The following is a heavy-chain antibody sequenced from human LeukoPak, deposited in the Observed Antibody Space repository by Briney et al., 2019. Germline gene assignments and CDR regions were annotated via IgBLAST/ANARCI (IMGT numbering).Heavy chain of an antibody. D-gene: IGHD6-13*01. CDR3: ARVALAAFDY. CDR1: GFTFDDYG. V-gene: IGHV3-20*04. J-gene: IGHJ4*02. CDR2: ITSNGGIK. Sequence: GGSLRLSCAASGFTFDDYGMSWVRQAPGKGLEWVSGITSNGGIKGYAGSVKGRFTVSRDNGKNSLYLQMNSLRAEDTAFYYCARVALAAFDYWGQGTLVTVSS.